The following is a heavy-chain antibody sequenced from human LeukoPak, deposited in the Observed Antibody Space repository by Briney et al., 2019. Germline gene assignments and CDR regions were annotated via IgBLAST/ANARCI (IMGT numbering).Heavy chain of an antibody. CDR1: GGSISSYY. J-gene: IGHJ4*02. CDR2: IKQDGSEK. D-gene: IGHD2-21*01. V-gene: IGHV3-7*01. Sequence: ETLSLTCTVSGGSISSYYWSWVRQAPGKGLEWVANIKQDGSEKYYVDSVKGRFTISRDNAKNSLYLQMNSLRAEDTAVYYCARVSSRYSPLIGYLDYWGQGTLVTVSS. CDR3: ARVSSRYSPLIGYLDY.